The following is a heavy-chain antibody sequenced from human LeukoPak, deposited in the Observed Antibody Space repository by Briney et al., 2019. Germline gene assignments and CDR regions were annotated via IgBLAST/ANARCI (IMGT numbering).Heavy chain of an antibody. J-gene: IGHJ5*02. D-gene: IGHD5-18*01. V-gene: IGHV3-11*04. CDR2: ISSSGSTI. Sequence: PGGSLRLSCAASGFTFSDYYMSWIRQAPGKRLECVSYISSSGSTIYYADSVKGRFTISRDNAKNSLYLQMNSLRAEDTAVYYCARTTTWIQLWWFDPWGPGTLVTVSS. CDR1: GFTFSDYY. CDR3: ARTTTWIQLWWFDP.